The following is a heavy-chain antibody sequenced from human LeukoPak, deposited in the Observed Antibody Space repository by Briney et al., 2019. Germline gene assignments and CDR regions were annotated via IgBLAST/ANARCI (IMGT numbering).Heavy chain of an antibody. J-gene: IGHJ4*02. CDR3: ARVADSNLDY. V-gene: IGHV4-59*01. CDR1: GGSISSYY. Sequence: PSETLSLTCTVSGGSISSYYWNWIQQPPGKGLEWIGYIYYSGSTNYNPSPKSRVTISVDTSKNQFSLKLSSVTAADTAVYYCARVADSNLDYWGQGTLVTVSS. D-gene: IGHD4-11*01. CDR2: IYYSGST.